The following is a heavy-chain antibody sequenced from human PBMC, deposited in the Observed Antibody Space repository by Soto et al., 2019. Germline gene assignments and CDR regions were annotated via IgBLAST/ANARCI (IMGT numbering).Heavy chain of an antibody. J-gene: IGHJ5*02. CDR3: AREYPDSSGYHNWFDP. D-gene: IGHD3-22*01. Sequence: SVKVSCKASGYTFTSYYMHWVRQAPGQGLEWMGIINPSGGSTSYAQKFQGRVTMTRDTSTSTVYMELSSLRSEDTAVYYCAREYPDSSGYHNWFDPWGQGTLVTVSS. CDR1: GYTFTSYY. V-gene: IGHV1-46*01. CDR2: INPSGGST.